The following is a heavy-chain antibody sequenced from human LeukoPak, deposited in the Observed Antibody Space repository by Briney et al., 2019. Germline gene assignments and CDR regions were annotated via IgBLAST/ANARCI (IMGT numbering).Heavy chain of an antibody. CDR2: IYHSGST. Sequence: SETLSLTCTVSGGSISSGGYYWSWIRQPPGKGLEWIGYIYHSGSTYYNPSLKSRVTISVDRSKNQFSLKLSSVTAADTAVYYCARVSSHYYYYYYMDVWGKGTTVTVSS. CDR3: ARVSSHYYYYYYMDV. CDR1: GGSISSGGYY. V-gene: IGHV4-30-2*01. J-gene: IGHJ6*03.